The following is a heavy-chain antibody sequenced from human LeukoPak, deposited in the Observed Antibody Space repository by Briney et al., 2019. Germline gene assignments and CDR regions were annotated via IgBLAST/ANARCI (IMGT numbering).Heavy chain of an antibody. J-gene: IGHJ5*02. CDR1: GYSFTSYW. V-gene: IGHV5-51*01. CDR2: IYPGDSDT. CDR3: ARHMNYINLLTGPPTGWFDV. Sequence: PGESLKISCKGSGYSFTSYWIGWVRQMPGKGLEWMGIIYPGDSDTRYSPSFQGQVTISADKSIDTAYLQWSSLKASDTAIYYCARHMNYINLLTGPPTGWFDVWGQGTLVTVSS. D-gene: IGHD3-9*01.